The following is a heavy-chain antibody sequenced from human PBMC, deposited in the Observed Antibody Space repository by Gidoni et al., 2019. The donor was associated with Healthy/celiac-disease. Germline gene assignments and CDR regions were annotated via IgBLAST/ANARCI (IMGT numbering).Heavy chain of an antibody. D-gene: IGHD4-17*01. CDR1: GFPFSDYY. Sequence: QVQLVESGGGLVKPGGSLRLSCAASGFPFSDYYMSWIRQAPGKGLEWVSYISSSSSYTNYADSVKGRFTISRDNAKNSLYLQMNSLRAEDTAVYYCASIIRPPIYGDYEGYFDYWGQGTLVTVSS. V-gene: IGHV3-11*06. J-gene: IGHJ4*02. CDR3: ASIIRPPIYGDYEGYFDY. CDR2: ISSSSSYT.